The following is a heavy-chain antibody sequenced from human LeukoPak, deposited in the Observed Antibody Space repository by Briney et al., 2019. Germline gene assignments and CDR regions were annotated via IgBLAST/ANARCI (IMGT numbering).Heavy chain of an antibody. CDR1: GYTFTGYY. CDR3: ATLSTVSKHFDY. J-gene: IGHJ4*02. D-gene: IGHD4-11*01. Sequence: ASVKVSCKASGYTFTGYYMHWVRQAPGQGLEWMGWINPNSGGTNYAQKFQGWVTMTRDTSISTAYMELCRLRSDDTAVYYCATLSTVSKHFDYWGQGTLVTVSS. CDR2: INPNSGGT. V-gene: IGHV1-2*04.